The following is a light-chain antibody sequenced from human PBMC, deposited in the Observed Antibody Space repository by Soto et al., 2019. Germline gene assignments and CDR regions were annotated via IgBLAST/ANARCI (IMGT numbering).Light chain of an antibody. CDR2: EVN. CDR3: LSFTTTXTHV. J-gene: IGLJ1*01. Sequence: QSLLTQPASLSGSPGQSITISCTGTSSDIGAYDYFAWFQQHPGKAPKLMISEVNNRPSGVSNRFSGSKSGNTAYLTISGLQVEDEAEYFCLSFTTTXTHVFGTGTKVXV. CDR1: SSDIGAYDY. V-gene: IGLV2-14*01.